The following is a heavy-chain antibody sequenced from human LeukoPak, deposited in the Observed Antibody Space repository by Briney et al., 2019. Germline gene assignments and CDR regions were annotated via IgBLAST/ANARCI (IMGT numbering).Heavy chain of an antibody. J-gene: IGHJ3*01. CDR1: GYTFTSYA. D-gene: IGHD3-3*01. Sequence: GASVKVSCKASGYTFTSYAMKWGRQAPGQGLEWMGWINTNTGNPTYAQGFTGRFVFSLDTSVSPEYLQITSLKAEDTAVYYCAPTTKRFLEWLLYRGAFDLWGQGTMVTVSS. CDR2: INTNTGNP. V-gene: IGHV7-4-1*02. CDR3: APTTKRFLEWLLYRGAFDL.